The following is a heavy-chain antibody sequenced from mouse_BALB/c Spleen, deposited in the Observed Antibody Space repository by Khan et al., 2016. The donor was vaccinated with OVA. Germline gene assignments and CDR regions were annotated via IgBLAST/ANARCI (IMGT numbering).Heavy chain of an antibody. J-gene: IGHJ2*01. D-gene: IGHD1-1*01. Sequence: EVQLVESGGGLVQPGGSRKLSCAASGFTFNNYGMHWVRQAPEKGLEWVAYISGDSNTIYYVDSAKGRFTISRDNPKNTLFLQMTSLMSEDTAMYYCATSYFYGYYFDYWGPGTTLTVS. CDR3: ATSYFYGYYFDY. CDR1: GFTFNNYG. CDR2: ISGDSNTI. V-gene: IGHV5-17*02.